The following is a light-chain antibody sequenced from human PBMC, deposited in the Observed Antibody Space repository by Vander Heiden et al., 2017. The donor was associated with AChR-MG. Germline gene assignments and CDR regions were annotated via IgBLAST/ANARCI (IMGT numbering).Light chain of an antibody. CDR3: AAWDDSLNGLL. J-gene: IGLJ2*01. CDR2: SNN. Sequence: QSVLTQPPSASGTPGQRVTISCSGSNSNIGSNIVNWYQQLPGTAPKLLLYSNNQRPSGVPDRFSGSKSGTSASLAISGLQSEDEADYYCAAWDDSLNGLLFGAGTKLTVL. V-gene: IGLV1-44*01. CDR1: NSNIGSNI.